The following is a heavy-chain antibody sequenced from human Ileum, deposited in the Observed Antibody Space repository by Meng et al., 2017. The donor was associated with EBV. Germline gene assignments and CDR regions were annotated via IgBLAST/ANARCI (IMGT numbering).Heavy chain of an antibody. V-gene: IGHV1-69*06. D-gene: IGHD3-10*01. CDR3: ARGTGADY. CDR1: GSPFSVYG. Sequence: VRLVQSGLEVKNPGSLLRVACKSSGSPFSVYGITGGRQAPGKGLEWMGGIIPALGTPKYARKFQDRLTITADKSTSTGYMELHSLTSNDTAVYFCARGTGADYWGQGTLVTVSS. J-gene: IGHJ4*02. CDR2: IIPALGTP.